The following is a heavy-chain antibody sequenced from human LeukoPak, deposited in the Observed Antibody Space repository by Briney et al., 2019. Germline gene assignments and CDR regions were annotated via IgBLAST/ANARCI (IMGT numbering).Heavy chain of an antibody. CDR3: ARDRLVGSLFV. J-gene: IGHJ4*02. Sequence: SETLSLTCTVSGYSISSGYYWGWIRRPPGKGLEWIGSIYHSGSTYYNPSLKSRVTISVDTSKNQFSLKLSSVTAADTAVYYCARDRLVGSLFVWGQGTLVTVSS. CDR1: GYSISSGYY. V-gene: IGHV4-38-2*02. CDR2: IYHSGST. D-gene: IGHD2-8*02.